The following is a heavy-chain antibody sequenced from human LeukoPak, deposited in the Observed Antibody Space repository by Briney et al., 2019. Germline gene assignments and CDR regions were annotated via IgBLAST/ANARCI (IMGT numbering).Heavy chain of an antibody. CDR3: ARGDSITMIVVVTHFDY. V-gene: IGHV1-46*01. J-gene: IGHJ4*02. CDR1: GYTFTSYY. CDR2: INPSGGST. D-gene: IGHD3-22*01. Sequence: ASVKVSCKASGYTFTSYYMHWVRQAPGQGLEWMGIINPSGGSTSYAQKFQGRVTMTRDTSTSTVYMELSSLRSEDTAVYYCARGDSITMIVVVTHFDYWGQGTLVTVSS.